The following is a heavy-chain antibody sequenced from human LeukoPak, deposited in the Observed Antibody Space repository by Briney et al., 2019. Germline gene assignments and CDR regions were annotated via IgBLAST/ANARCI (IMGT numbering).Heavy chain of an antibody. CDR1: GGSISTYY. D-gene: IGHD4-17*01. Sequence: PSETMSLTCSVSGGSISTYYWSWIRQLPGKGLEWIGYIYYTGTTNYNPSLRSRVTISVDTSRNQFSLRLSSVTAADTAVYYCAREDPQTTVPEGMDVWGHGTTVIVSS. J-gene: IGHJ6*02. V-gene: IGHV4-59*01. CDR3: AREDPQTTVPEGMDV. CDR2: IYYTGTT.